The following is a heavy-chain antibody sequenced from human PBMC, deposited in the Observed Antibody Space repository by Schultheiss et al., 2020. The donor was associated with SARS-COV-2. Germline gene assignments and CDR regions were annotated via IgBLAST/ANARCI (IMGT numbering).Heavy chain of an antibody. CDR3: ASWDDMGATGGGFDY. J-gene: IGHJ4*02. CDR1: GFTFSSYE. CDR2: ISYDGSNK. D-gene: IGHD1-26*01. V-gene: IGHV3-30*01. Sequence: GGSLRLSCAASGFTFSSYEMKWVRQAKGKGREWVAVISYDGSNKYYADSVKGRFTISRDNSKNTLYLQMNSLRAEDTAVYYCASWDDMGATGGGFDYWGQGTLVTVSS.